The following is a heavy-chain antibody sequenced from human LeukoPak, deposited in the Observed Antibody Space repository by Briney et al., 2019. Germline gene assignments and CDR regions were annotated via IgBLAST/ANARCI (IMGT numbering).Heavy chain of an antibody. CDR3: ATSPRVTLYVMGDFAY. Sequence: GGSLRLSCAASGFTFSNFAMSWVRQAPGKGLEWVSVISGSGGSTYYADSVKGRFTISRDTSDNTIYLQMNSLRADDTAVYYCATSPRVTLYVMGDFAYWGQGTLVTVSS. D-gene: IGHD3-16*01. J-gene: IGHJ4*02. V-gene: IGHV3-23*01. CDR1: GFTFSNFA. CDR2: ISGSGGST.